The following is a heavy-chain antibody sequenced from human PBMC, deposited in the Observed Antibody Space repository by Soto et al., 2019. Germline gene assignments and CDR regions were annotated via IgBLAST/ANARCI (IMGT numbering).Heavy chain of an antibody. CDR1: GFTLSSYW. Sequence: EVQLVESGGGLVQPGGSLRLSCAASGFTLSSYWMHWVRQAPGKGLVWVSRMNSDGSSTTYADSVKGRFTISRDNAKNTLYLQMNSLRVEDTAVYYCVRDRALYSGSFDYWGQGTLVTVSS. J-gene: IGHJ4*02. CDR3: VRDRALYSGSFDY. V-gene: IGHV3-74*01. CDR2: MNSDGSST. D-gene: IGHD1-26*01.